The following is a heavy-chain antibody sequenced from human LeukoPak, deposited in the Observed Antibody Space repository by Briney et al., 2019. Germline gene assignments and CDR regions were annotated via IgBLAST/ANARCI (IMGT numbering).Heavy chain of an antibody. V-gene: IGHV1-46*01. D-gene: IGHD3-22*01. CDR2: INPSGGST. CDR1: GYTFTSYY. Sequence: ASVKVSCKASGYTFTSYYMHWVRQAPGQGLEWMGIINPSGGSTSYAQKFQGRVTMTRDTSTSTVYMELSSLRSEDTAVCYCARHGARITMIVVASYFDYWGQGTLVTVSS. CDR3: ARHGARITMIVVASYFDY. J-gene: IGHJ4*02.